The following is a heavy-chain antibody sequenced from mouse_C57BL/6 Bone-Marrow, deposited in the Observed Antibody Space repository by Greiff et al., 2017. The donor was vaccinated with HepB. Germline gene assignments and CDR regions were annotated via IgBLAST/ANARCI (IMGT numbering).Heavy chain of an antibody. D-gene: IGHD1-1*01. CDR1: GYTFTSYG. CDR3: EVGSSLAY. V-gene: IGHV1-81*01. J-gene: IGHJ3*01. Sequence: QVQLQQSGAELARPGASVKLSCKASGYTFTSYGISWVKQRTGQGLEWIGEIYPRSGNTYYNEKFKGKATLTADKSSSTAYMELRSLTSEDSAVYFCEVGSSLAYWGQGTLVTVSA. CDR2: IYPRSGNT.